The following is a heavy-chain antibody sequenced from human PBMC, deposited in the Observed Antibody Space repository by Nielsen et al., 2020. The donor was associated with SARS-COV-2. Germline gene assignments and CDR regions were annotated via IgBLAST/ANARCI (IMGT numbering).Heavy chain of an antibody. J-gene: IGHJ2*01. Sequence: GESLKISCAASGFSFTSYTMHWVRQAPGKGLEWVASITMSGAYMYYADSVRGRFTVSRDNAENSLFLQMSSLRDEDTAVYYCARDQDGGAATSNWYFDLWGRGTLVIVSS. CDR2: ITMSGAYM. D-gene: IGHD6-25*01. CDR1: GFSFTSYT. V-gene: IGHV3-21*01. CDR3: ARDQDGGAATSNWYFDL.